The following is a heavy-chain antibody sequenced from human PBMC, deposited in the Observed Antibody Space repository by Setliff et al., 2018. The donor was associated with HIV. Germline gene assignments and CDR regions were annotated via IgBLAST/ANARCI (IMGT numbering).Heavy chain of an antibody. Sequence: SETLSLTCTVSGDSISSYYWSWIRQPPGKGLEWIGYIYYRGSTNYNPSLRSRVTISLDTSKNQFSLKLSSVTAADTAVYYCVRDRETVSISGVAVPYFDYWGQGTQVTVS. J-gene: IGHJ4*02. CDR2: IYYRGST. CDR1: GDSISSYY. V-gene: IGHV4-59*12. CDR3: VRDRETVSISGVAVPYFDY. D-gene: IGHD3-3*01.